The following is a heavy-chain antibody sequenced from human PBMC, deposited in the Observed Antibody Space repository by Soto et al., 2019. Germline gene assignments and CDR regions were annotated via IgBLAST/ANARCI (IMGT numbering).Heavy chain of an antibody. Sequence: GASVKVSCKASGYTFTSYGISWVRQAPGQGLEWMGWISAYNGNTNYAQKLQGRVTMTTHTSTSTAYMELRSLRSDDTAVYYCARVEWIQLWFVGNWFDPWGQGTLVTVS. J-gene: IGHJ5*02. CDR3: ARVEWIQLWFVGNWFDP. CDR1: GYTFTSYG. V-gene: IGHV1-18*01. D-gene: IGHD5-18*01. CDR2: ISAYNGNT.